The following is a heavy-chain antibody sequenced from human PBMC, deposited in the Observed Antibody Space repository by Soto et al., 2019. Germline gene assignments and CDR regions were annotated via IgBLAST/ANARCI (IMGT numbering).Heavy chain of an antibody. V-gene: IGHV4-30-2*01. Sequence: SETLSLTCAVSGGSISSGGYSWSWIRQPPGKGLEWIGYIYHSGSTYYNPSLKSRVTISVDRSKNQFSLKLSSVTAADTAVYYCARVRLTYYDFWSGSQGWFDPWGQGTLVTVSS. J-gene: IGHJ5*02. D-gene: IGHD3-3*01. CDR2: IYHSGST. CDR3: ARVRLTYYDFWSGSQGWFDP. CDR1: GGSISSGGYS.